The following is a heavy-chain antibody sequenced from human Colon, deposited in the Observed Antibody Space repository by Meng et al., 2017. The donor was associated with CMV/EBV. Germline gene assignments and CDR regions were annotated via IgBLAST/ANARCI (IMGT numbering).Heavy chain of an antibody. CDR3: ATISGGDFDF. CDR2: LNPNSGDT. J-gene: IGHJ4*02. V-gene: IGHV1-2*02. D-gene: IGHD3-10*01. CDR1: GYTFTGYF. Sequence: HVQLVTSGGEVKKPGAAVKVSGKTSGYTFTGYFMFWVRQAPGQGLEWMGSLNPNSGDTNSAQKFHGRLTMTRDTSIHPAYMELGSLRSDDTAVYYCATISGGDFDFWGQGTLVTVSS.